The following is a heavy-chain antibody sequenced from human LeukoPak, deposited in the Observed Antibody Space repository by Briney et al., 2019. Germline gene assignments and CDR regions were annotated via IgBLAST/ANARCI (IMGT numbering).Heavy chain of an antibody. CDR2: IYYSGST. CDR3: ARDRSWGSGYYYYYMDV. D-gene: IGHD7-27*01. CDR1: GGSISSSSYN. J-gene: IGHJ6*03. V-gene: IGHV4-39*07. Sequence: SETLSLTCTVSGGSISSSSYNWGWIRQPPGKGLEWIGSIYYSGSTYYSPSLKSRVTISLDTSKNQFSLKLSSVTAADTAVYYCARDRSWGSGYYYYYMDVWGKRTTVTLSS.